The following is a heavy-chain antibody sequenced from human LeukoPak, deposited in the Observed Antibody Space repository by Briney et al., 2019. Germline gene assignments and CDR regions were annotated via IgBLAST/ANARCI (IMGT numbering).Heavy chain of an antibody. Sequence: GGSLRLSCAASGFTFSTYWMHWVRQATGKGLVWVSRIHSDGRSTSYADSVNGRFTISRDNAKNTLYLQMNSLRAEDTAEYYCARDRPGNTAIDYWGQGTLVTVSS. V-gene: IGHV3-74*01. J-gene: IGHJ4*02. CDR1: GFTFSTYW. D-gene: IGHD5-18*01. CDR2: IHSDGRST. CDR3: ARDRPGNTAIDY.